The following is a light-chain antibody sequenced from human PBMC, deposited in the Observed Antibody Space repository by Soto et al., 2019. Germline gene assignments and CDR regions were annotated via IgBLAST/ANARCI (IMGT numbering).Light chain of an antibody. CDR2: AVS. Sequence: QSVLTQPASVSGSPGQSITISCTGTSSDVGGYYYVSWYQQHPGKAPKLMIYAVSNRPSGVSTRFSGSKSGNTSSLPISGLQADDDADYHCSSYTTSSLRLYVFGTGTKLTVL. CDR3: SSYTTSSLRLYV. CDR1: SSDVGGYYY. V-gene: IGLV2-14*01. J-gene: IGLJ1*01.